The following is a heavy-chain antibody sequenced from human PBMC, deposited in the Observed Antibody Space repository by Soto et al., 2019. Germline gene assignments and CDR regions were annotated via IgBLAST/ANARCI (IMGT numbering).Heavy chain of an antibody. Sequence: EVQLLESGGGLVQPGGSLRLSCAASGFTFRSYAMSWVRQAPGKGLEWVSAISGSGGSTYYADSVKGRFTISRDNSNNTLFLQKNSLRAEDTAVYYCARDSSGWYDDWFDPWGQGTLVTVSS. CDR3: ARDSSGWYDDWFDP. CDR2: ISGSGGST. D-gene: IGHD6-19*01. V-gene: IGHV3-23*01. CDR1: GFTFRSYA. J-gene: IGHJ5*02.